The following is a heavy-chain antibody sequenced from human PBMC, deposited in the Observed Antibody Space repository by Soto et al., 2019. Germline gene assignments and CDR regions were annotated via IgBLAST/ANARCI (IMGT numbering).Heavy chain of an antibody. D-gene: IGHD6-19*01. V-gene: IGHV1-69*12. CDR3: ARGEAVPGIYNYHGLDV. J-gene: IGHJ6*02. Sequence: QVQLVQSGAEVKKPGSSVKVSCKASGGTFSNYAISWVRQAPGQGLEWMGGIIPIFGTTYYAQKFQGRVTIIAGESTTTDYMQLSRLRSESTAMYYCARGEAVPGIYNYHGLDVWGQGTAVSVSS. CDR1: GGTFSNYA. CDR2: IIPIFGTT.